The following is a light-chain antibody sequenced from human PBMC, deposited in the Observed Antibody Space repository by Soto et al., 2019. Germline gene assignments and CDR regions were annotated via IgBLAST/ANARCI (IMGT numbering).Light chain of an antibody. Sequence: QSVLTQPASVSGSPGQSITISCTGTSSDVGGYNYVSWYQQHPGKAPKLMIYEVSNRPSGASNRFSGSKSGNTASLTISGLQAEDEADYYCSSYTTISTLEVFGGGTKVTVL. J-gene: IGLJ3*02. CDR3: SSYTTISTLEV. V-gene: IGLV2-14*01. CDR2: EVS. CDR1: SSDVGGYNY.